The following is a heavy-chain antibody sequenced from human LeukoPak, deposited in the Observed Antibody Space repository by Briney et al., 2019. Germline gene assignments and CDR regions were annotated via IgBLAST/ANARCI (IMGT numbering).Heavy chain of an antibody. Sequence: SVKVSCKASGGTFSSYAISWVRQAPGQGLEWMGGIIPIFGTANYAQKFQGRVTITADKSTSTAYMELSSLRSEDTAVYYCARDLGYCSSTSCYASPVVFDPWGQGTLVTVSS. CDR3: ARDLGYCSSTSCYASPVVFDP. D-gene: IGHD2-2*01. J-gene: IGHJ5*02. V-gene: IGHV1-69*06. CDR2: IIPIFGTA. CDR1: GGTFSSYA.